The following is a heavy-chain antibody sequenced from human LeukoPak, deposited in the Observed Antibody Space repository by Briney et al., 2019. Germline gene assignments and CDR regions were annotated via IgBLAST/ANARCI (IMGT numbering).Heavy chain of an antibody. CDR3: ARDLRGLDAFDI. V-gene: IGHV3-23*01. CDR1: GFIFSSNA. J-gene: IGHJ3*02. Sequence: PGGSLRLSCVASGFIFSSNAMSWVRQAPGKGLEWVSGISSDGDTTYYADSVKGRFTISRDNSRNTLYLQMNSLRAEDTAVYSCARDLRGLDAFDIWGQGTMVTVSS. CDR2: ISSDGDTT. D-gene: IGHD3-10*01.